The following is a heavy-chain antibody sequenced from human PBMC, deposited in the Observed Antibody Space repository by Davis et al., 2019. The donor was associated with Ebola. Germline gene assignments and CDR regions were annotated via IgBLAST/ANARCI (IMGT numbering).Heavy chain of an antibody. CDR1: GSLFTQYA. CDR3: ARGSDRWELFSY. CDR2: IHSGHSDYI. Sequence: GESLKISCVVSGSLFTQYALHWVRQAPGKGLEWVSSIHSGHSDYIHYADSVKGQFTISTDTAKNSVSLQMNSLKAEDTAVYYCARGSDRWELFSYWGQGTLVSVSS. D-gene: IGHD4-23*01. J-gene: IGHJ4*02. V-gene: IGHV3-21*06.